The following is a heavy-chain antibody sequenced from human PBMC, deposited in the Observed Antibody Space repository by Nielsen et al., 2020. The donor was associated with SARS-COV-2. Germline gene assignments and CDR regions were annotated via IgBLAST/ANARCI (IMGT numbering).Heavy chain of an antibody. J-gene: IGHJ4*02. V-gene: IGHV4-34*01. D-gene: IGHD5/OR15-5a*01. Sequence: SETLSLTCAVYGGSFSAYYWSWIRQPPGKGLEWIGEINHSGSTNYNPSLKSRVTISVDTFKNQFSLTLRSVTATDTAVYYCARHWSVYDPFDYWGQGTLVTVSS. CDR1: GGSFSAYY. CDR2: INHSGST. CDR3: ARHWSVYDPFDY.